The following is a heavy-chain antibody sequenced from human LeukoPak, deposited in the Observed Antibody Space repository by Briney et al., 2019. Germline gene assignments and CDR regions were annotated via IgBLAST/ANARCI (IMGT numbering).Heavy chain of an antibody. J-gene: IGHJ6*02. Sequence: ASVKGSCKPSGYTFTSYYMHWVRQAPGQGLEWMGIISPSGVDTNYAQKFQGRVTTTRDTSTSIVYMEVVSLRSEDTAVYYCARGCRVVPGVHNVGMTSYYNGLVVWGQGTTVTVSS. V-gene: IGHV1-46*01. CDR1: GYTFTSYY. CDR3: ARGCRVVPGVHNVGMTSYYNGLVV. D-gene: IGHD2-2*01. CDR2: ISPSGVDT.